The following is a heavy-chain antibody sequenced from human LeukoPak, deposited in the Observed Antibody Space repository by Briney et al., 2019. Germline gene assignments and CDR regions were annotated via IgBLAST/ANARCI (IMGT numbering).Heavy chain of an antibody. CDR3: GAAAGNFGAFDI. J-gene: IGHJ3*02. CDR2: IYYSGST. Sequence: KPSETLSLTCTVSGGSISSYYWSWIRQPPGKGLEWIGYIYYSGSTSYNPSLKSRVTISVDTSKNQFSLKLSSVTAADTAVYYCGAAAGNFGAFDIWGQGTMVTVSS. D-gene: IGHD6-13*01. CDR1: GGSISSYY. V-gene: IGHV4-59*01.